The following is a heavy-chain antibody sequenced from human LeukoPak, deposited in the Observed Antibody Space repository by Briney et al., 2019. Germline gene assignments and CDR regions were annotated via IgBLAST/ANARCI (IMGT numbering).Heavy chain of an antibody. CDR3: GRDDSSGSPIDF. V-gene: IGHV3-33*01. CDR2: IWYDGNNK. J-gene: IGHJ4*02. CDR1: GXTFNTYG. D-gene: IGHD3-10*01. Sequence: GGSLRLSCAASGXTFNTYGMHWVRQAPGKGLEWVAVIWYDGNNKYYADSVKGRFTISRDNSKNTVYLQMNSLRAEDTAVYYCGRDDSSGSPIDFWGQGTLVTVSS.